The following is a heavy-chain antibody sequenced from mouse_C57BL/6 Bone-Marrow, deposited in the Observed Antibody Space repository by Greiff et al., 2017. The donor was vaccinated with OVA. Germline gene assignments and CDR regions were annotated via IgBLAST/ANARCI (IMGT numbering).Heavy chain of an antibody. V-gene: IGHV1-69*01. CDR2: IDPSDSYT. CDR1: GYTFTSYW. D-gene: IGHD1-1*01. J-gene: IGHJ3*01. Sequence: QVQLQQPGAELVMPGASVKLSCKASGYTFTSYWMHWVKQRPGQGLEWIGEIDPSDSYTNYNQKFKGKSTLTVDKSSSTAYMQLSSLTSEDSAVYYCARRDLLLRYFAYWGQGTLVTVSA. CDR3: ARRDLLLRYFAY.